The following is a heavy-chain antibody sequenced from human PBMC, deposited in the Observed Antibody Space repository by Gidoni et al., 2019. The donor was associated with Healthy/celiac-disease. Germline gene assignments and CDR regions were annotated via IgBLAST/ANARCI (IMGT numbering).Heavy chain of an antibody. V-gene: IGHV3-13*05. D-gene: IGHD2-2*02. Sequence: VESGGGLVQPGGSLRLSCAASGFTFSSYDMHCVRQATGKGLEWVSAIGTAGDPYYPGSVKGRFTISRENAKNSLYLQMNSLRAGDTAVYYCARARSSLGYCSSTSCYRPHYYYMDVWGKGTTVTVSS. CDR3: ARARSSLGYCSSTSCYRPHYYYMDV. J-gene: IGHJ6*03. CDR2: IGTAGDP. CDR1: GFTFSSYD.